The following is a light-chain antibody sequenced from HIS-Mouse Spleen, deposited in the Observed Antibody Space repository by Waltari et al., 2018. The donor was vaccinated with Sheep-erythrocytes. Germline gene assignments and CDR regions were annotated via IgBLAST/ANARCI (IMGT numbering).Light chain of an antibody. Sequence: QSALTPPASVSGSPGQSITISCTGTRSAVGRYNLVSWYQQHPGKAPKLMIYEGSKRPSGVSNRFSGSKSGNTASLTISGLQAEDEADYYCCSYAGSRVVFGGGTKLTVL. V-gene: IGLV2-23*01. CDR3: CSYAGSRVV. CDR2: EGS. J-gene: IGLJ2*01. CDR1: RSAVGRYNL.